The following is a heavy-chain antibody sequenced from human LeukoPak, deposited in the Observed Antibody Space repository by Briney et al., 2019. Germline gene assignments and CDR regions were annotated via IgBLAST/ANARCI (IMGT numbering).Heavy chain of an antibody. Sequence: ASVKVSCKASGYTFTGYYMHWVRQAPGQGLEWMGWISAYNGNTNYAQKLQGRVTMTTDTSTSTAYMELRSLRSDDTAVYYCARARAAAAGSIDYYYGMDVWGQGTTVTVSS. CDR1: GYTFTGYY. CDR3: ARARAAAAGSIDYYYGMDV. CDR2: ISAYNGNT. D-gene: IGHD6-13*01. V-gene: IGHV1-18*04. J-gene: IGHJ6*02.